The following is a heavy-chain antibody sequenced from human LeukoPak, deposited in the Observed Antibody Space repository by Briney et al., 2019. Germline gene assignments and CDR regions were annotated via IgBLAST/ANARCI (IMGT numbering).Heavy chain of an antibody. CDR1: GFPFNTFW. CDR3: AADFDY. Sequence: PGGSLRLSCAAFGFPFNTFWMSWVRQAPGKGLEWVANIKEDGGEKYYVDSVKGRFTISRDNAKNSLYLQMNSLRDEDTAVYYCAADFDYWGQGTLVTVSS. CDR2: IKEDGGEK. J-gene: IGHJ4*02. V-gene: IGHV3-7*01.